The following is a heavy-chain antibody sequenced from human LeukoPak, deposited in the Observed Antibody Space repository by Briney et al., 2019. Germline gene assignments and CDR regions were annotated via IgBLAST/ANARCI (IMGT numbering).Heavy chain of an antibody. D-gene: IGHD1-20*01. CDR3: TGGLGQYNWNDGY. J-gene: IGHJ4*02. Sequence: GGSLRPSCAASGFTFSNYAMSWVRQAPGKGLEWVSAISGRGFNTYYADSVKGRFTISRDNSKNTLYLQMNSLRAEDTALYYCTGGLGQYNWNDGYWGQGTLVTVSS. CDR2: ISGRGFNT. V-gene: IGHV3-23*01. CDR1: GFTFSNYA.